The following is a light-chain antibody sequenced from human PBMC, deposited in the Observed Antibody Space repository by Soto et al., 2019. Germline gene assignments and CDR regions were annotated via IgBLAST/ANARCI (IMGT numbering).Light chain of an antibody. CDR3: SSYTTSNTRQIV. Sequence: QSSLTQPASLSGSHGQSITISCTETSSDVGGYNYVSWYQHHPGKAPKLIIFDVSNRPSGVSNPFSGSKSGNTASLTISGLQPEDEADYYCSSYTTSNTRQIVFGTGT. V-gene: IGLV2-14*03. J-gene: IGLJ1*01. CDR2: DVS. CDR1: SSDVGGYNY.